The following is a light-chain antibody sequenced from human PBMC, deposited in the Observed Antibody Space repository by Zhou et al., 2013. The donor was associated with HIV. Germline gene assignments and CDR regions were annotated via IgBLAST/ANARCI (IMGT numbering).Light chain of an antibody. J-gene: IGKJ2*04. CDR3: QQYNSYPCS. Sequence: IQMTQSPSTLSASVGDRVTITCRASQSISSWVAWYQQKPGKVPKLLIYKASSLESGVPSRFSGSGSGTEFTLTISSLQPDDFATYYCQQYNSYPCSFGQGTKLEIK. CDR1: QSISSW. CDR2: KAS. V-gene: IGKV1-5*03.